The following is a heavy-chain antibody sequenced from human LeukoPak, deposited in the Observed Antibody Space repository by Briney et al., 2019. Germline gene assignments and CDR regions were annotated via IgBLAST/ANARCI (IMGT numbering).Heavy chain of an antibody. V-gene: IGHV4-59*01. CDR3: ARDKDYGGSDAFDI. Sequence: SETLSLTCTVSGGSFSSYYWSWIRQPPGKGLEWIGYIYYSGSTNYNPSLKSRVTISVDTSKNQFSLKLSSVTAADTAVYYCARDKDYGGSDAFDIWGQGTMVTVSS. CDR1: GGSFSSYY. D-gene: IGHD4-23*01. CDR2: IYYSGST. J-gene: IGHJ3*02.